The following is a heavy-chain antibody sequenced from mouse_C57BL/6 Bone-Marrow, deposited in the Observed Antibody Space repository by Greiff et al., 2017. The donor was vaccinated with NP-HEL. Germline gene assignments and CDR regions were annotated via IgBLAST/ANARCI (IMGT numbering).Heavy chain of an antibody. CDR2: ICHSSGNT. CDR3: ARSVGRSWFAY. Sequence: QVQLQQSGAELARPGASVKLSCKASGYTFTSYGMSWVQQRPGKGLEWIGAICHSSGNTYYIEKFKGKATLTADKSTSQSYMELRSLTSEDAAVYFCARSVGRSWFAYWGQGTRVTVSA. J-gene: IGHJ3*01. CDR1: GYTFTSYG. D-gene: IGHD4-1*01. V-gene: IGHV1-81*01.